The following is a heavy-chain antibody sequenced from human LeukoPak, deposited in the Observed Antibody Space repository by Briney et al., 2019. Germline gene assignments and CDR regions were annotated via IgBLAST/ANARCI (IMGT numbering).Heavy chain of an antibody. CDR1: ALTFSSNS. CDR2: IYSHNT. J-gene: IGHJ4*02. CDR3: ARADYRASGSYFDG. Sequence: GGSMRPSCTVSALTFSSNSMRCVSHPPGRGLEWVSFIYSHNTHYLDSVKVRCTISRANAKCKLYLQMKSLRAEDTAVYDCARADYRASGSYFDGWGQGTLVTVSS. V-gene: IGHV3-53*03. D-gene: IGHD3-10*01.